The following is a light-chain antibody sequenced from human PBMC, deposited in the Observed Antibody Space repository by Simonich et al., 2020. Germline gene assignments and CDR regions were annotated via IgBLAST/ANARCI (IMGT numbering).Light chain of an antibody. CDR1: QRVRSSY. Sequence: EIVLTQSPGTLSLSPGERATLSCRARQRVRSSYLAWYQQKPGPAPRLLIYGASSRATGIPDMFSGSGSGTDFTITISRLEPEDFAVYYCQQYGSSPPYTFGQGTKLEIK. V-gene: IGKV3-20*01. CDR3: QQYGSSPPYT. CDR2: GAS. J-gene: IGKJ2*01.